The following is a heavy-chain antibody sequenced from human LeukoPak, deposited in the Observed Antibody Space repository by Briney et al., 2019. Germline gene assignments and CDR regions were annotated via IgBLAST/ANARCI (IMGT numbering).Heavy chain of an antibody. J-gene: IGHJ4*02. CDR1: GFTFSSYS. CDR2: IKEDGSEK. V-gene: IGHV3-7*05. Sequence: GGSLRLSCATSGFTFSSYSMTWVRQAPGKGLKWVANIKEDGSEKYYVDSVKGRFTISRDNAENSLYLQMNSLRAEDTAVYYCAKNWGYFDYWGQGILVTVSS. D-gene: IGHD7-27*01. CDR3: AKNWGYFDY.